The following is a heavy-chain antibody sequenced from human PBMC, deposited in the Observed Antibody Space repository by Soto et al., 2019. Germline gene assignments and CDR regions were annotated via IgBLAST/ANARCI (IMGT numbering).Heavy chain of an antibody. CDR2: ISAYNGNT. D-gene: IGHD6-19*01. V-gene: IGHV1-18*04. CDR1: GYTFTSYG. J-gene: IGHJ6*02. CDR3: AAGLASDDSSGHVGTYCYFGMDD. Sequence: ASPKVSCKASGYTFTSYGISWVRQAPGQGLEWMGWISAYNGNTNYAQKLQGRGTMTTDTSTSTAYRELRSPRSGDTAVYYCAAGLASDDSSGHVGTYCYFGMDDWGQGITVTVSS.